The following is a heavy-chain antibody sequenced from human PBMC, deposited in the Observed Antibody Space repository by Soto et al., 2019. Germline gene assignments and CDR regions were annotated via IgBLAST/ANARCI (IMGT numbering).Heavy chain of an antibody. D-gene: IGHD3-3*01. Sequence: GSLRLSCAASGFTFSSYSMNWVRQAPGKGLEWVSYISSSSSTIYYADSVKGRFTISRDNAKNSLYLQMNSLRAEDTAVYYCARDRRDFWSGSNPSLYNWFDPWGQGTLVTVSS. CDR3: ARDRRDFWSGSNPSLYNWFDP. J-gene: IGHJ5*02. V-gene: IGHV3-48*01. CDR1: GFTFSSYS. CDR2: ISSSSSTI.